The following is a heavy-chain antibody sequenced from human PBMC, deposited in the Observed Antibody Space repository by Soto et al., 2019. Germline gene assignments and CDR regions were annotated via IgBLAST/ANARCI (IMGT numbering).Heavy chain of an antibody. J-gene: IGHJ4*02. Sequence: PSETLSLTCTVSGCSISDYYWSWIRQPPGKGLEWIGYFSYVRGTNNSPSLKSRATISGDTSKNQLSLNLTSVTAADTAVYYCARHFSYAYTALALWCQETLVTVSS. D-gene: IGHD2-2*01. V-gene: IGHV4-59*08. CDR1: GCSISDYY. CDR3: ARHFSYAYTALAL. CDR2: FSYVRGT.